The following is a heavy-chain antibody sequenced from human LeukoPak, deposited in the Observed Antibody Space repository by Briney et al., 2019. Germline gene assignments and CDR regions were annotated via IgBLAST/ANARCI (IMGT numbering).Heavy chain of an antibody. J-gene: IGHJ4*02. V-gene: IGHV3-30*02. D-gene: IGHD2-21*01. Sequence: GGSLRLSCAASGVTFSSYGMHWVRQAPDKGLEWVAFIRHEGNNKYYADSVKGRFTISRDDSKNTLYLQMDNLRAEDTAVYYCARRLWDTTDFDYWGQGTLVTVSS. CDR1: GVTFSSYG. CDR2: IRHEGNNK. CDR3: ARRLWDTTDFDY.